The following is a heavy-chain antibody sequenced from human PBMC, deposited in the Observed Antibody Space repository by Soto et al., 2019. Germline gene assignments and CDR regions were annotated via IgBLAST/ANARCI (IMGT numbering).Heavy chain of an antibody. CDR1: GYMFNTYG. V-gene: IGHV1-18*01. CDR2: ISVYNGNI. Sequence: QVQLLQSGAEVKKPGASVKVSCKASGYMFNTYGITWVRQAPGQGLEWMGWISVYNGNIDYAQKFEGRVTMTTDTSTSTAYMELKSLTSDDTAVYYCAGTYGSGDYFLPFEYWGQGTPVSVSS. J-gene: IGHJ4*02. D-gene: IGHD3-10*01. CDR3: AGTYGSGDYFLPFEY.